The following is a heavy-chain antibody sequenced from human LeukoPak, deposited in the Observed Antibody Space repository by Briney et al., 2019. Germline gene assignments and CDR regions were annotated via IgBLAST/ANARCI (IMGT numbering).Heavy chain of an antibody. CDR1: SGSIGSDALY. Sequence: PSETLSLTCTVSSGSIGSDALYWGWIRQPPGKGLEWIVYIYYSGSTYYNPYHPSLTSRVTMSVDTSKNQFSLKLDSVTEIDTAMYYCARNQAVAANRGAFDIWGQGTMVTVSS. J-gene: IGHJ3*02. CDR2: IYYSGST. V-gene: IGHV4-61*08. CDR3: ARNQAVAANRGAFDI. D-gene: IGHD6-19*01.